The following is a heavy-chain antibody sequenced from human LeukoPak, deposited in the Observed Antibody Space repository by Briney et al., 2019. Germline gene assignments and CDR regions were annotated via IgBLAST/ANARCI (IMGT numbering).Heavy chain of an antibody. V-gene: IGHV3-30*03. CDR3: ARDHAYDSSGYYYYYFDY. J-gene: IGHJ4*02. CDR2: ISYDGSNK. Sequence: GRSLRLSCAASGFTFSSYGMHWVRQAPGKGLEWVAVISYDGSNKYYADSVKGRFTISRDNSKNTLYLQMNSLRAEDTAVYYCARDHAYDSSGYYYYYFDYWGQGTLVTVSS. D-gene: IGHD3-22*01. CDR1: GFTFSSYG.